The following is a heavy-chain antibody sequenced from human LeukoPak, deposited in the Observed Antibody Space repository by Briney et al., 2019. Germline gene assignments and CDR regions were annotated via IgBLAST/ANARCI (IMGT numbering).Heavy chain of an antibody. CDR2: ISGSGGRT. J-gene: IGHJ4*02. D-gene: IGHD2-15*01. CDR3: AKDDKLCSGGSCYTNFDY. Sequence: GGSLRLSCAASGFTFSSYAVSWVRQAPGKGLEWVSAISGSGGRTYYADSVKGRFTISRDNSKNTLYLQMNSLRAEDTAVYYCAKDDKLCSGGSCYTNFDYWGQGTLVTVSS. V-gene: IGHV3-23*01. CDR1: GFTFSSYA.